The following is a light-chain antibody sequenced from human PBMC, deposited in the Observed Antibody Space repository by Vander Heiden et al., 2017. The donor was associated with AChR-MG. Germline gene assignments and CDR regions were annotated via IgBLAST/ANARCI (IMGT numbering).Light chain of an antibody. J-gene: IGLJ3*02. Sequence: QAVVTQEPSLTVSPGGTVTLTCGSSTGAVTSGHYPYWFQQKPGQAHRTLIYDTSNKHSWTPARFSGSLLGGKAALTLSGAQPEDEAEYYCSLSYSGAWVFGGGTKLTVI. CDR2: DTS. V-gene: IGLV7-46*01. CDR1: TGAVTSGHY. CDR3: SLSYSGAWV.